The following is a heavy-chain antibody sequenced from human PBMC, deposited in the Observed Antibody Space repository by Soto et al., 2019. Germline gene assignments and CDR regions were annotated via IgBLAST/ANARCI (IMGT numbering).Heavy chain of an antibody. CDR1: GFTFSSYG. D-gene: IGHD3-3*01. J-gene: IGHJ6*02. V-gene: IGHV3-30*18. CDR3: AKSEYYDFWSGRHYYYGMDV. CDR2: ISFDGSNK. Sequence: GGSLRLSCAASGFTFSSYGMHWVRQAPGKGLEWVAVISFDGSNKYYADSVKGRFTISRDNSKNTLYLQMNSLRAEDTAVYYCAKSEYYDFWSGRHYYYGMDVWGQGTTVTVSS.